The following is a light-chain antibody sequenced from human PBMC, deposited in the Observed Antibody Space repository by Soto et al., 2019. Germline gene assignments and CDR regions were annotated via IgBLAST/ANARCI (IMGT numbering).Light chain of an antibody. V-gene: IGLV2-14*03. Sequence: QSALTQPASVSGSPGQSITISCTGTNSDIGNYNYVSWYQQLPGKAPKLMFYDVVNRPSGVYIRFSCSKSGNTAALAISGLQAEDEDDYYCNSYREDHPRFYVFGTGTKVTVL. CDR2: DVV. CDR3: NSYREDHPRFYV. CDR1: NSDIGNYNY. J-gene: IGLJ1*01.